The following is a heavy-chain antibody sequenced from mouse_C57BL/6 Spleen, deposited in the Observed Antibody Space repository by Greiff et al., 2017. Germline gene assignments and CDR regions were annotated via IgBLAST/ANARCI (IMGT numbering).Heavy chain of an antibody. J-gene: IGHJ4*01. Sequence: VQLQQPGAELVKPGASVKMSCKASGYTFTSYWITWVKQRPGQGLEWIGDIYPGSGSTNYNEKFKGKATLTVDTSSSTAYMQLSSRTSEDSAVYDSAKKSAQATGYAMDDWGQGTTVTVSS. CDR3: AKKSAQATGYAMDD. V-gene: IGHV1-55*01. D-gene: IGHD3-2*02. CDR1: GYTFTSYW. CDR2: IYPGSGST.